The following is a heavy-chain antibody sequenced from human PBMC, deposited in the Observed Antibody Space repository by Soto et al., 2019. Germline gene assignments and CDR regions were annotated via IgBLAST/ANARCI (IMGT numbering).Heavy chain of an antibody. CDR2: MNPNSGNT. CDR3: ARGYYFDSSGYYPNFDY. V-gene: IGHV1-8*01. CDR1: GYTFTSYD. Sequence: QVQLVQSGAEVKKPGASVKVSCKASGYTFTSYDINWVRQATGQGLEWMGWMNPNSGNTGYAQKFQGRVTMTRNTSRSTAYMELSILRSEDTAVYYCARGYYFDSSGYYPNFDYWGQGTLVTVSS. D-gene: IGHD3-22*01. J-gene: IGHJ4*02.